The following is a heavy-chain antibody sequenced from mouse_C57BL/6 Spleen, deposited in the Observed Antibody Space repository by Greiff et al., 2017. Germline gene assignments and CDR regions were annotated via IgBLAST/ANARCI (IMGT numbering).Heavy chain of an antibody. CDR1: GYTFTSYT. Sequence: VQLQESGAELARPGASVKMSCKASGYTFTSYTLHWVKQRPGQGLEWIGYINPSSGYTKYNQKFKDKATLTADKSSSTASMHLSSLTSEDSAVYYCARGRYYYGSSSYAMDYWGQGTSVTVSS. V-gene: IGHV1-4*01. J-gene: IGHJ4*01. CDR2: INPSSGYT. CDR3: ARGRYYYGSSSYAMDY. D-gene: IGHD1-1*01.